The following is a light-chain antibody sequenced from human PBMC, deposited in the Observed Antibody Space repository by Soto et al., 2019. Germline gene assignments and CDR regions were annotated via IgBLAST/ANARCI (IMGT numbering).Light chain of an antibody. V-gene: IGKV1-5*01. Sequence: IRVTHSPATLSSSVLYRVTITCLSIHTITTWMALYQQKPGKAPKLLVYDASTLQSGVATRFSGSGSGTEFTLIISGLQPEDSATYYCQQYTNTNNPWMFGQGTKVDIK. CDR3: QQYTNTNNPWM. CDR1: HTITTW. J-gene: IGKJ1*01. CDR2: DAS.